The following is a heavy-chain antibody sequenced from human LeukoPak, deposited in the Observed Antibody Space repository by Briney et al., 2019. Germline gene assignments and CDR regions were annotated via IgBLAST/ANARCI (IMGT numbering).Heavy chain of an antibody. D-gene: IGHD2-15*01. J-gene: IGHJ5*02. CDR1: GFTFSSYA. CDR3: AKSQPSCSGGSCYSGLDP. Sequence: GRSLRLSCAASGFTFSSYAMSWVRQAPGKGLEWVSAISGSGGSTYYADSVKGRFTISRDNSKNTLYLQMNSLRAEDTAVYYCAKSQPSCSGGSCYSGLDPWGQGTLVTVSS. CDR2: ISGSGGST. V-gene: IGHV3-23*01.